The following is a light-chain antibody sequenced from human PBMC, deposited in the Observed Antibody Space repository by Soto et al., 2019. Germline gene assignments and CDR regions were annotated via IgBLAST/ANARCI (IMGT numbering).Light chain of an antibody. J-gene: IGKJ3*01. Sequence: DIQMTQSPSSLSASVGDRVTITCRASQGIYNYLAWYQQKPGKVPKLLSYGASTLQSGVPSRFSGSGSGTDFTLTISSLQPEDVATYYCQKYDSAPLTFGPGTKVDL. CDR2: GAS. CDR1: QGIYNY. V-gene: IGKV1-27*01. CDR3: QKYDSAPLT.